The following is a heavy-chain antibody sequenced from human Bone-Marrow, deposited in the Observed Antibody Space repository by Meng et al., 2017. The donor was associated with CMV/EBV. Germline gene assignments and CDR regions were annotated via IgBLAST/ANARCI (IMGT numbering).Heavy chain of an antibody. V-gene: IGHV1-18*01. D-gene: IGHD6-6*01. CDR1: GYTFTSYG. Sequence: ASVKVSCKASGYTFTSYGISWVRQAPGQGLEWMGWISACNGNTNYAQKLQGRVTMTTDTSTSTAYMELRSLRSDDTAVYYCARDLVVYYYYYGMDFWGPGNTVNVAS. CDR3: ARDLVVYYYYYGMDF. CDR2: ISACNGNT. J-gene: IGHJ6*02.